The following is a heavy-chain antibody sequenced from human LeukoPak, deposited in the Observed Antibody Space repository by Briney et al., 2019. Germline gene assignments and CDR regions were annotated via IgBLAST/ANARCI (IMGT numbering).Heavy chain of an antibody. Sequence: GGSLRLSCAASGFIFSSHGMNWVRQAPGKGLEWVSGISPSGDITYYADSVKGRFTISRDNSKNTLYLQMNSLRAEDTAVYYCVALSGIRIPFYFDYWGQGTPVTVSS. CDR2: ISPSGDIT. CDR3: VALSGIRIPFYFDY. D-gene: IGHD3-16*01. CDR1: GFIFSSHG. V-gene: IGHV3-23*01. J-gene: IGHJ4*02.